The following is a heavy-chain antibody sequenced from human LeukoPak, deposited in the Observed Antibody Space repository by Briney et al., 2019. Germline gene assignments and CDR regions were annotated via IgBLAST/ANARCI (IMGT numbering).Heavy chain of an antibody. CDR1: GYTFTSYG. V-gene: IGHV1-18*01. J-gene: IGHJ4*02. CDR2: ISAYNGNT. Sequence: ASVKVSCKASGYTFTSYGISWVRQAPGQGLEWMGWISAYNGNTNYARKLQGRVTMTTDTSTSTAYMELRSLRSEDTAVYYCARELYGSGSYPLDYWGQGTLVTVSS. CDR3: ARELYGSGSYPLDY. D-gene: IGHD3-10*01.